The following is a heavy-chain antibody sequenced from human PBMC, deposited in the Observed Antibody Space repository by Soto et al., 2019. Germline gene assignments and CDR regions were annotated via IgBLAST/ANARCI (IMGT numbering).Heavy chain of an antibody. CDR2: ISSSSSYT. J-gene: IGHJ4*02. D-gene: IGHD3-22*01. CDR1: GFTFSDYY. Sequence: PGGSLRLSCAASGFTFSDYYMSWIRQAPGKGLEWVSYISSSSSYTNYADSVKGRFTISRDHAKNSLYLQMNSLRAEDTAVYYCAKNPGYYYDSTGYHFDYWGQGTLVTVSS. V-gene: IGHV3-11*03. CDR3: AKNPGYYYDSTGYHFDY.